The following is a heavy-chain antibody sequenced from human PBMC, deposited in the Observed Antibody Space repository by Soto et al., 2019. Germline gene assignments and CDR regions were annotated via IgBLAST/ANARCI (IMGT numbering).Heavy chain of an antibody. J-gene: IGHJ6*03. CDR2: INHSGST. V-gene: IGHV4-34*01. CDR1: GGSFSGYY. D-gene: IGHD3-10*01. Sequence: SETLSLTCAVYGGSFSGYYWSWIRQPPGKGLEWIGEINHSGSTNYNPSLKSRVTISVDTSKNQFSLKLSSVTAADTAVYYCARVPSLYGSGSYLLHYYYYMDVWGKGTTVTVSS. CDR3: ARVPSLYGSGSYLLHYYYYMDV.